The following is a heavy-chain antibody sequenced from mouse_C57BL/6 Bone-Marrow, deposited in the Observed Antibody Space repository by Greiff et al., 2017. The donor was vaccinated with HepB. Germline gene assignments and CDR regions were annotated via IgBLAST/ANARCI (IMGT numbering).Heavy chain of an antibody. D-gene: IGHD2-4*01. Sequence: ESGPGLVAPSQSLSITCTVSGFSLTSYAISWVRQPPGKGLEWLGVIWTGGGTNYNSALKSRLSISKDNSKSQVFLKMNSLQTDDTARYYCARNGIYYDYDVDWFAYWGQGTLVTVSA. CDR1: GFSLTSYA. V-gene: IGHV2-9-1*01. J-gene: IGHJ3*01. CDR3: ARNGIYYDYDVDWFAY. CDR2: IWTGGGT.